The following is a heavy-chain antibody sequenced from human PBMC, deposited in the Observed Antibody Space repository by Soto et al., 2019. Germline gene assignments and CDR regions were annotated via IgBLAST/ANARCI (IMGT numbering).Heavy chain of an antibody. V-gene: IGHV3-23*01. CDR3: AKWPPSPKMGVTSH. J-gene: IGHJ4*02. Sequence: EVQLLESRGGLVQPGGSLRLSWAASGFAFNSSAMAWVRQTPGKGLQWVSAITVAGGGTYYADSVKGRFAISRDNSKKTLYLQMNSLSAEDTALYFCAKWPPSPKMGVTSHWGQGTLVTVSS. CDR2: ITVAGGGT. D-gene: IGHD1-26*01. CDR1: GFAFNSSA.